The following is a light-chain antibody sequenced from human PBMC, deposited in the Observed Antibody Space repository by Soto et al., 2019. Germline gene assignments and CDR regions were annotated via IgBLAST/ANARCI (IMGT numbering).Light chain of an antibody. Sequence: QSVLTQPPSASGTPGQRVTISCSTSSSNLGDNTVNWYQQVPGTAPKLLIYSYDQRPSGVPDRFSGSKSGTSASLAISGLQSEDEAEYYCAAWDASLDGYVFGTGTKVTVL. V-gene: IGLV1-44*01. CDR2: SYD. CDR3: AAWDASLDGYV. J-gene: IGLJ1*01. CDR1: SSNLGDNT.